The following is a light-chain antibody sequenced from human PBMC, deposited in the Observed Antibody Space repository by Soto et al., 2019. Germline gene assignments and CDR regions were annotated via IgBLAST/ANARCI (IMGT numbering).Light chain of an antibody. CDR1: QSISSW. J-gene: IGKJ1*01. Sequence: EIQITQSPSTLSASVGDRVTITFRASQSISSWLAWYQQKPGKAPKLLIYKASSLESGVPSRFRGSGPVQELTRTTSSLPSHDFATYYFTHYHSYCQPLGQEDKV. CDR3: THYHSYCQP. V-gene: IGKV1-5*03. CDR2: KAS.